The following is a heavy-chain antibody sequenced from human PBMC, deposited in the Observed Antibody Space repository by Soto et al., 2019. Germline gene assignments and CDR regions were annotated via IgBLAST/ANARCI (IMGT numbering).Heavy chain of an antibody. CDR2: IRSKAYGGTT. V-gene: IGHV3-49*04. J-gene: IGHJ4*02. CDR1: GFTFSSYA. Sequence: GGSLRLSCAASGFTFSSYAMSWVRQAPGKGLEWVGFIRSKAYGGTTEYAASVIGRFTISRDDSKSIAYLQMNSLKTEDTAVYYCTISDQLVVTGDYWGQGTLVTVSS. CDR3: TISDQLVVTGDY. D-gene: IGHD6-13*01.